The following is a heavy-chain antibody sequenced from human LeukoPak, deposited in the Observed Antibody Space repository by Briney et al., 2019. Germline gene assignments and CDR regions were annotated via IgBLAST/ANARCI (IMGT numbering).Heavy chain of an antibody. Sequence: SETLSLTCSVSGGYINSYYWSWIRQPPGKGLEWIGNLYYTGTTSYNPSLKSRVTISADTSKTQFPLKLNSVPAADTAVYYCARAVSEYTYGTRFDHWGPGTLVTVSS. V-gene: IGHV4-59*01. CDR3: ARAVSEYTYGTRFDH. CDR2: LYYTGTT. J-gene: IGHJ4*02. CDR1: GGYINSYY. D-gene: IGHD5-18*01.